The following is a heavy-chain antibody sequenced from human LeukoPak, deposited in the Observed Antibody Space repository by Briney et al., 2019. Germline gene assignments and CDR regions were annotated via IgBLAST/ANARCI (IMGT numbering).Heavy chain of an antibody. Sequence: ASVKVSCKASGYTFTSYGISWVRQAPGQGLEWMGWISAYNGNTNYAQKLQGRVTMTTDTSTSTAYMELRSLRSDDTAVYYRAITEKYYDILTGPRDAFDIWGQGTMVTVSS. V-gene: IGHV1-18*01. CDR2: ISAYNGNT. CDR3: AITEKYYDILTGPRDAFDI. CDR1: GYTFTSYG. D-gene: IGHD3-9*01. J-gene: IGHJ3*02.